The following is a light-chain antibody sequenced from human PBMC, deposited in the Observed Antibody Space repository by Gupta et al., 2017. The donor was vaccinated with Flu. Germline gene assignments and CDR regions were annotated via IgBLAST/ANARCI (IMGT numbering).Light chain of an antibody. CDR2: GAS. V-gene: IGKV3-11*01. CDR3: QHRSKWPKFS. CDR1: QSVGNS. J-gene: IGKJ2*03. Sequence: EIMFTPSPATLSVSPGERVTLPCRASQSVGNSLAWFQQKPGKAPRLLIYGASNRATGIPARFSGSGSGTDFIFTISSLEPEDFVIYYCQHRSKWPKFSFGQGTKLEI.